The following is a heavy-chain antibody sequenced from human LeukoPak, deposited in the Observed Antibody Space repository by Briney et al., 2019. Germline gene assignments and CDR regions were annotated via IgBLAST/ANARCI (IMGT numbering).Heavy chain of an antibody. CDR2: IIPIFGTA. CDR1: GGTFISYA. D-gene: IGHD3-10*01. Sequence: ASVKVSCKACGGTFISYAISWVRQAPGQGLEWMGGIIPIFGTANYAQRFQGRVTITADESTCTAYMELSSLRSEDTAVYYCARERTPKVRAFIQDCGQGTLVTVSS. V-gene: IGHV1-69*13. CDR3: ARERTPKVRAFIQD. J-gene: IGHJ4*02.